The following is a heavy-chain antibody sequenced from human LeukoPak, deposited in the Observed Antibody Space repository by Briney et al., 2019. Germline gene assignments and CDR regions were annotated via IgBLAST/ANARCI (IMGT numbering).Heavy chain of an antibody. J-gene: IGHJ6*03. CDR2: ISGPGGST. Sequence: GGSLRLSCAASGFTVSSNYMSWVRQAPGKGLEWVSAISGPGGSTYYADSVKDRFTISRDNSKNTLYLQMNSLRAEDTAVYYCGPTLGYNYYMDVWGKGTTVTVSS. CDR1: GFTVSSNY. V-gene: IGHV3-23*01. D-gene: IGHD3-10*01. CDR3: GPTLGYNYYMDV.